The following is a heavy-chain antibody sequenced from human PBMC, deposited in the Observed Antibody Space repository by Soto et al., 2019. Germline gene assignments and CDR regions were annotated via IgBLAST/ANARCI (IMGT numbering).Heavy chain of an antibody. CDR2: IYYSGST. CDR1: GFNISSGGYY. V-gene: IGHV4-31*03. J-gene: IGHJ5*02. CDR3: ARASDWFDP. Sequence: SETLSLTSTVSGFNISSGGYYWSWIRQHPGKGLEWIGYIYYSGSTYYNPSLKSRVTISVDTSKNQFSLKLSSVTAADTAVYYCARASDWFDPWGQGTLVTVSS.